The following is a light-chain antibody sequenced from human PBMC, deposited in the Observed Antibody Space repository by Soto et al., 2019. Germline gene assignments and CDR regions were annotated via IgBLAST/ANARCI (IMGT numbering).Light chain of an antibody. CDR1: QSVSSY. CDR3: QQRRTPFT. Sequence: EIVLTQSPATLSLSPGERATLSCRASQSVSSYLAWYQQKPGQAPRLLIYDASNRVTGIPARFSGSGSGTDFTLTISSLEPEDSAVYYCQQRRTPFTFGPGTKVDIK. J-gene: IGKJ3*01. V-gene: IGKV3-11*01. CDR2: DAS.